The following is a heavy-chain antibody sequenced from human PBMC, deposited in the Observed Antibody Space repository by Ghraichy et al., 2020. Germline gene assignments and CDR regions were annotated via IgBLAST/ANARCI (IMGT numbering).Heavy chain of an antibody. CDR3: ARGRFEGGRTPYFDY. D-gene: IGHD1-26*01. Sequence: ASVKVSCKASGYTFTSYGLSWVRQAPGHGLEWMGWISAYNGNTNYAQKLQGRVTMTTDTSTSTAYMELRSLRSDDPAVYYWARGRFEGGRTPYFDYWGQGILVTVAS. J-gene: IGHJ4*02. CDR1: GYTFTSYG. CDR2: ISAYNGNT. V-gene: IGHV1-18*01.